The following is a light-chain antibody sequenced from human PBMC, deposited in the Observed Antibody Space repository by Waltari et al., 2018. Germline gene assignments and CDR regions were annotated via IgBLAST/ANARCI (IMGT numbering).Light chain of an antibody. CDR3: QQTDNVPIT. CDR2: TAS. Sequence: NKKTKSTSSLPTSVRQRVTITCRASQSISRYLNWYQQKPGKAPTVLIYTASSLQSGVPSRFSGSGSGTEFTLTITSLQPEDFATYYCQQTDNVPITFGQGTRLEIK. J-gene: IGKJ5*01. CDR1: QSISRY. V-gene: IGKV1-39*01.